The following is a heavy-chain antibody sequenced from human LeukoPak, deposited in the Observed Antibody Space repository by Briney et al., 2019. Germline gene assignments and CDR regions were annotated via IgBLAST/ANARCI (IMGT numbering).Heavy chain of an antibody. J-gene: IGHJ6*04. CDR2: IYHSANT. Sequence: PSETLSLTCAASGYPISSDYYCGWIRQPPLKLLDWIASIYHSANTYYNPSLNSPVTISINTSKNQYSLKLSSVTAADTAVYYCGRATDGSGSLYHGMDVWGKGTTVTVP. CDR3: GRATDGSGSLYHGMDV. V-gene: IGHV4-38-2*01. D-gene: IGHD3-10*01. CDR1: GYPISSDYY.